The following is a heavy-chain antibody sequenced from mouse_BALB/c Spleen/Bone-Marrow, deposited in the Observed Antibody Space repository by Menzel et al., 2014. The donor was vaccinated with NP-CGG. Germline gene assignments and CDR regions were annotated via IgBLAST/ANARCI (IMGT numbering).Heavy chain of an antibody. V-gene: IGHV6-6*01. CDR1: GFTFSDAW. J-gene: IGHJ2*01. CDR2: IRSKANNHAT. Sequence: EVMLVESGGGLVQPGGSMKLSCAASGFTFSDAWMDWVRQSPEKGLDWVAEIRSKANNHATFYAESVKGRFTISRDDSKSCVYLRMNTLGAEDTGIYYCVRNYGSYLYWGQGTTLTVSS. CDR3: VRNYGSYLY. D-gene: IGHD2-1*01.